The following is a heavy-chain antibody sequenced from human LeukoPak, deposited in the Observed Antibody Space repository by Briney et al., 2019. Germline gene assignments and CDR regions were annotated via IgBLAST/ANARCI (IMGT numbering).Heavy chain of an antibody. V-gene: IGHV4-61*01. J-gene: IGHJ4*02. CDR2: IYYSGST. CDR3: AGWGIVAAGTVGY. D-gene: IGHD6-13*01. Sequence: PSETLSLTCTVSGGSVSSGSYYWSWIRQPPGKGLEWIGYIYYSGSTNYNPSLESRVTISVDTSKNQFSLKLSSVTAADTAVYYCAGWGIVAAGTVGYWGQGTLVTVSS. CDR1: GGSVSSGSYY.